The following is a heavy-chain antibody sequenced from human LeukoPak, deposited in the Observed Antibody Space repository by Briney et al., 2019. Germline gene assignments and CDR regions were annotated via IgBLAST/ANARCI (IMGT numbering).Heavy chain of an antibody. CDR3: AREGTGYSSSWYDY. D-gene: IGHD6-13*01. CDR1: GGTFSSYT. Sequence: ASVKVSCKASGGTFSSYTISWVRQAPGQGLEWMGRIIPILGIANYAQKFQGRVTITADKSTSTAYMELSSLRSEDTAVYYCAREGTGYSSSWYDYWGQGTLVTVSS. V-gene: IGHV1-69*04. CDR2: IIPILGIA. J-gene: IGHJ4*02.